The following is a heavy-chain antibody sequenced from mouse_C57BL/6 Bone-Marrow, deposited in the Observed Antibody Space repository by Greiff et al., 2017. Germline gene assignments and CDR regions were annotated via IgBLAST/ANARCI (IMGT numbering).Heavy chain of an antibody. CDR1: GFNIKNTY. CDR3: ARGDYYGSSYFAC. Sequence: VHVKQSVAELVRPGASVKLSCTASGFNIKNTYMHWVKQRPEQGLEWIGRIDPANGNTKYAPKFQGKATITADTSSNTAYLQLSSLTSEDTAIYYCARGDYYGSSYFACWGQGTLVTVSA. V-gene: IGHV14-3*01. D-gene: IGHD1-1*01. CDR2: IDPANGNT. J-gene: IGHJ3*01.